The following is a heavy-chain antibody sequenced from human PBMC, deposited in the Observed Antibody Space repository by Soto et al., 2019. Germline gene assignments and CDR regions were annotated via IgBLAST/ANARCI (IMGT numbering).Heavy chain of an antibody. Sequence: QVQLVESGGGVVQPGRSLRLSCVASGFTFSSYAMHWVRQAPGKGLEWVAVISYDGNNKYYADSVKGRFTISRDNSKNTLSLQMNSLRLADTAVYYCARAGGDGGSCYTLVGLRYGMDVWGQGTTVTVSS. V-gene: IGHV3-30-3*01. D-gene: IGHD2-15*01. J-gene: IGHJ6*02. CDR2: ISYDGNNK. CDR1: GFTFSSYA. CDR3: ARAGGDGGSCYTLVGLRYGMDV.